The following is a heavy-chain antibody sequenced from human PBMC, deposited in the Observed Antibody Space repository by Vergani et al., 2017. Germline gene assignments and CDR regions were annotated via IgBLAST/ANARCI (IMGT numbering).Heavy chain of an antibody. CDR2: ISSSSSYI. CDR3: ARDYYDFWSGYPTLYYYYYMDV. J-gene: IGHJ6*03. Sequence: EAQLVESGGGLVKPGGSLRLSCAASGFTFSSYSMNWVRQAPGKGLEWVSSISSSSSYIYYADSVKGRFTISRDNAKNSLYLQMNSLRAEDTAVYYCARDYYDFWSGYPTLYYYYYMDVWGKGTTVTVSS. CDR1: GFTFSSYS. D-gene: IGHD3-3*01. V-gene: IGHV3-21*01.